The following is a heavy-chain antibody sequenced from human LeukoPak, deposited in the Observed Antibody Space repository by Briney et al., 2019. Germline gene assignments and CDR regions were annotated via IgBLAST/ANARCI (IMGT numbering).Heavy chain of an antibody. CDR2: IYTSGST. J-gene: IGHJ5*02. CDR1: GGSISSGSYY. V-gene: IGHV4-61*02. CDR3: AREAEIHNSEGWFDP. D-gene: IGHD5-18*01. Sequence: PSQTLSLTCTVSGGSISSGSYYWSWIRQPAGKGLEWIGRIYTSGSTNYNPSLKSRVTISVDTSKNQFSLKLSSVTAADTAVYYCAREAEIHNSEGWFDPWGQGTLVTVSS.